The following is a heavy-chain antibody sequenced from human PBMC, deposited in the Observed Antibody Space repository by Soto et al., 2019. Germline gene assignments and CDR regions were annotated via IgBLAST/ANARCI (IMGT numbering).Heavy chain of an antibody. Sequence: SETLSLTCTVSGGSISSGGYYWSWIRQHPGKGLEWIGYIYYSGSTYYNPSLKSRVTISVDTSKNQFSLKLSSVTAADTAVYYCASAWFGELKYFDYWGQGTLVTAPQ. J-gene: IGHJ4*02. CDR2: IYYSGST. CDR1: GGSISSGGYY. CDR3: ASAWFGELKYFDY. D-gene: IGHD3-10*01. V-gene: IGHV4-31*03.